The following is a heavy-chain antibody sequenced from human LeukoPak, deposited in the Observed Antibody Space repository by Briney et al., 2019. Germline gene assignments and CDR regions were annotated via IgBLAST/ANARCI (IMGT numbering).Heavy chain of an antibody. D-gene: IGHD6-13*01. CDR2: IYYSGST. V-gene: IGHV4-30-4*01. CDR3: ARGSSWTHYFDY. J-gene: IGHJ4*02. CDR1: GGSISSGDYY. Sequence: SETLSLTCTVSGGSISSGDYYWSWIRQPPGKGLEWIGYIYYSGSTYYNPSLKSRVTISVDTSKNQFSLKLSSVTAADTAVYYCARGSSWTHYFDYWGQGTLVTVSS.